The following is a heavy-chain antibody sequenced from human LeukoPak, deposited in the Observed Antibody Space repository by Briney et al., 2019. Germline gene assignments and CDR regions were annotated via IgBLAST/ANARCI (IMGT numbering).Heavy chain of an antibody. J-gene: IGHJ3*02. V-gene: IGHV3-21*01. CDR1: GFTFSSYS. CDR3: ARGSLDYYDSSGYYPSGAFDI. Sequence: AGGSLRLSCAASGFTFSSYSMNWVRQAPGKGLEWVSSISSSSSYIYYADSVKGRFTISRDNAKNPLYLQMNSLRAEDTAVYYCARGSLDYYDSSGYYPSGAFDIWGQGTMVTVSS. D-gene: IGHD3-22*01. CDR2: ISSSSSYI.